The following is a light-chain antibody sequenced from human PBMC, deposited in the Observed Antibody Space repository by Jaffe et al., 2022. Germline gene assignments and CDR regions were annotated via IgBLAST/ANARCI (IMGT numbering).Light chain of an antibody. CDR2: DNN. CDR3: GTWDSSLRAPIWV. V-gene: IGLV1-51*01. CDR1: SSNIGNNY. Sequence: QSVLTQPPSVSAAPGQKVTISCSGSSSNIGNNYVSWYQQLPGTAPKLLIYDNNKRPSGIPDRFSGSKSGTSATLGITGLQTGDEADYYCGTWDSSLRAPIWVFGGGTKLTVL. J-gene: IGLJ3*02.